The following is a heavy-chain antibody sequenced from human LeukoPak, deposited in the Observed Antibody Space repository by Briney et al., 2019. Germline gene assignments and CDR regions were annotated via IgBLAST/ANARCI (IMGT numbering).Heavy chain of an antibody. CDR1: GYTFSGYY. J-gene: IGHJ4*02. D-gene: IGHD3-3*01. V-gene: IGHV1-2*02. Sequence: ASVKVSCKASGYTFSGYYIHWMRQAPGQGLECMGWINPDSGGRRYAEKFQGRVTMTRDTSISTVYMELSRLTSDDTAVYYCARGGILESVTAAEHFEYWGQGALVTVSS. CDR3: ARGGILESVTAAEHFEY. CDR2: INPDSGGR.